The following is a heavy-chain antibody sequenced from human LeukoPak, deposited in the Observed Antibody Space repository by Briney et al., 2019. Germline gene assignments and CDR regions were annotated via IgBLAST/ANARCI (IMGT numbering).Heavy chain of an antibody. J-gene: IGHJ4*02. V-gene: IGHV3-21*01. CDR3: ATEGIVGGGAHFDY. CDR1: GFTFSSYG. CDR2: IDVGSYA. D-gene: IGHD1-26*01. Sequence: GGSLRLSCAASGFTFSSYGINWVRQAPGKGLEWVSSIDVGSYAYYANSVKGRFTISRDNAKNSLYLQMNSLRVEDTAVYYCATEGIVGGGAHFDYWGQGALVTVSS.